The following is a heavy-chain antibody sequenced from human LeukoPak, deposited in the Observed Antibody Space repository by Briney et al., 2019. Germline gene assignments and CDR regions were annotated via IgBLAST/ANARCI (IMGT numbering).Heavy chain of an antibody. CDR3: ARDALVRGVLASYYYHGTDV. J-gene: IGHJ6*04. Sequence: SETLSLTCTVSGGSISSHFWSWIRQPPGKGLGWIGYISYIGGTNYNPSLKSRVTLSLDTSKNQFSLNLSSVTAADTAVYYCARDALVRGVLASYYYHGTDVWGKRTTVTVSS. CDR1: GGSISSHF. D-gene: IGHD3-10*01. V-gene: IGHV4-59*11. CDR2: ISYIGGT.